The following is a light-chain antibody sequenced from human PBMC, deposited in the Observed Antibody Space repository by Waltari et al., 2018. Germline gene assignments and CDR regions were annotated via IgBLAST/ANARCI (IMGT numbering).Light chain of an antibody. CDR2: AAS. V-gene: IGKV1-39*01. J-gene: IGKJ4*01. Sequence: DIQMTQSPSSLSASVGDRVTITCRASQSSSSYLNWYQQKPGKAPKLLIYAASSLQSWVSSRFSGSGSGRDFTLTISSLQTEDFATDYCQQSYSTHPHTFGGGTKVEIK. CDR1: QSSSSY. CDR3: QQSYSTHPHT.